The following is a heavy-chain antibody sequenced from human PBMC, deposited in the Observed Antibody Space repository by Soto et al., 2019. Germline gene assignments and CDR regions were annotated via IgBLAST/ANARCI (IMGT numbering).Heavy chain of an antibody. CDR1: GFTFSSHW. CDR2: INTDGGIT. J-gene: IGHJ3*02. D-gene: IGHD2-2*01. CDR3: TREAGYCSRTSCYRRAFDS. V-gene: IGHV3-74*01. Sequence: EVQLVESGGDLVQPGGSLRLSCAASGFTFSSHWMHWVRRVPGKGLVWVSHINTDGGITGYADSVKGRFTISRDNAKYTLYLQMNGLRVEDTSVYYCTREAGYCSRTSCYRRAFDSWGQGTMVTVSS.